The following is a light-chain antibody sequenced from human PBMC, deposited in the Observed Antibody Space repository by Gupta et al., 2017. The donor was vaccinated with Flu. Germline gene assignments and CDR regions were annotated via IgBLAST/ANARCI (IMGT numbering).Light chain of an antibody. CDR2: WAS. CDR1: QSVLYSPNNKNY. CDR3: QQNYSTPPLT. V-gene: IGKV4-1*01. J-gene: IGKJ5*01. Sequence: DIVMTQSPDSLAVSLGERATINCKSSQSVLYSPNNKNYLAWYQQKPGQPPKLLIYWASTRESGVPDRFSGSGSGTDFTLTISSLQAEDVAVYYCQQNYSTPPLTFGQGTQVEIK.